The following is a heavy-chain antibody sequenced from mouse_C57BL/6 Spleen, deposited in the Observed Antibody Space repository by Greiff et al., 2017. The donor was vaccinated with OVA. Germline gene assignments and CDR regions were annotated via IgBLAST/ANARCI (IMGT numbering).Heavy chain of an antibody. D-gene: IGHD2-4*01. CDR1: GFSLSTSGMG. V-gene: IGHV8-12*01. Sequence: QVTLKVSGPGILQSSQSLSLSCSFSGFSLSTSGMGVSWLRQPSGKGLEWLAHIYWDDDKRYNPSLKSRLTISKDTSRNQVFLKITSVDTADTATDYGARRNYYDYGHFDVWGTGTTVTVSS. CDR3: ARRNYYDYGHFDV. J-gene: IGHJ1*03. CDR2: IYWDDDK.